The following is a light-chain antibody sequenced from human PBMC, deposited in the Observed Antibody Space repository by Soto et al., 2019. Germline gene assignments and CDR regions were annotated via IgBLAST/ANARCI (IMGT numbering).Light chain of an antibody. V-gene: IGKV3-20*01. CDR1: QSVDSSF. CDR3: QQYGSTPLT. Sequence: EIVLTQSPGTLSLSPGERATLSCRASQSVDSSFVAWFQQKPGQAPRLLIYGTSSRATGIPDRFSGSASGADFTLSIARLEPEDFAMYYCQQYGSTPLTFGGGTKVDIK. J-gene: IGKJ4*01. CDR2: GTS.